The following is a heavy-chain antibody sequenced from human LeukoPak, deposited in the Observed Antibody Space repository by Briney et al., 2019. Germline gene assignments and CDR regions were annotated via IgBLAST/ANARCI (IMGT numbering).Heavy chain of an antibody. J-gene: IGHJ3*02. CDR1: GFTFSNYA. CDR3: ATGTLWLVDAFDI. V-gene: IGHV3-23*01. D-gene: IGHD6-19*01. Sequence: GGSLRLSCAASGFTFSNYAMSWVRQAPGKGLEWVSAISGSGGSTFYADSVKGRFTISRDNSKNTLYLQMNSLRAEDTAVYYCATGTLWLVDAFDIWGQGTMVTVSS. CDR2: ISGSGGST.